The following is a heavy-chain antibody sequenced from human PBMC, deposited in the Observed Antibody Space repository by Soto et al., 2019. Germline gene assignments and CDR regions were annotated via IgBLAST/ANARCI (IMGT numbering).Heavy chain of an antibody. CDR1: GFTFRSYA. J-gene: IGHJ4*02. Sequence: GGSLRLSCVASGFTFRSYAMSWVRQAPGKGLELVSVIGGSGGRTFYAYSVKGRFTISRDNSKDTLYLQMNSLRAEDTAIYYCAKDDYYDSSGYRTNWGQGTLVTVSS. CDR2: IGGSGGRT. D-gene: IGHD3-22*01. CDR3: AKDDYYDSSGYRTN. V-gene: IGHV3-23*01.